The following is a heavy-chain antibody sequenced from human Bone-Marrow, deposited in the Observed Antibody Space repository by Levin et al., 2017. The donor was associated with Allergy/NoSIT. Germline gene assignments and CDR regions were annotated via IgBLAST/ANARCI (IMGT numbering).Heavy chain of an antibody. CDR1: GFTFSSYA. CDR2: ISGSGGST. D-gene: IGHD3-10*01. CDR3: AKVEGRYYYGSGSYRRVNWFDP. V-gene: IGHV3-23*01. Sequence: GESLKISCAASGFTFSSYAMSWVRQAPGKGLEWVSAISGSGGSTYYADSVKGRFTISRDNSKNTLYLQMNSLRAEDTAVYYCAKVEGRYYYGSGSYRRVNWFDPWGQGTLVTVSS. J-gene: IGHJ5*02.